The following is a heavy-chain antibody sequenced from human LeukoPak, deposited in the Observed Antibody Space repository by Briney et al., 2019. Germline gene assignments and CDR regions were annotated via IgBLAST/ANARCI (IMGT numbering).Heavy chain of an antibody. CDR3: ARRPSSSWALNWFDP. D-gene: IGHD6-13*01. V-gene: IGHV4-39*01. CDR1: GGSISSSSYY. J-gene: IGHJ5*02. Sequence: PSKTLSLTCTVSGGSISSSSYYWGWIRQPPGKGLDWIGSIYYSGSTYYNPSLKSRVTISVDTSKNQFSLKLSSVTAADTAVYYCARRPSSSWALNWFDPWGQGTLVTVSS. CDR2: IYYSGST.